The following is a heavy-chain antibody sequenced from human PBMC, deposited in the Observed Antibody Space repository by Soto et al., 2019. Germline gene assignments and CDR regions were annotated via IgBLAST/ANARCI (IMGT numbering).Heavy chain of an antibody. Sequence: GGSLRLSCVASGFTFSSYSMNWVRQAPGKGLEWVSSISSSSSYIYYADSVKGRFTISRDNAKNSLYLQMNSLRAEDTAVYYCASFGWDGSGSYYPEYYYYYYMDVWGKGTTVTVSS. D-gene: IGHD3-10*01. V-gene: IGHV3-21*01. J-gene: IGHJ6*03. CDR2: ISSSSSYI. CDR3: ASFGWDGSGSYYPEYYYYYYMDV. CDR1: GFTFSSYS.